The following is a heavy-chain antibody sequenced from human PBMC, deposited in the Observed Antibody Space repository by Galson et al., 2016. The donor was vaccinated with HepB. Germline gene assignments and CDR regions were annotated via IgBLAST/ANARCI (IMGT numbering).Heavy chain of an antibody. CDR1: GFPFSTYG. D-gene: IGHD6-19*01. V-gene: IGHV3-23*01. Sequence: SLRLSCAASGFPFSTYGMSWVRQAPGKGLVWVSGISGSGGSIYSADSVKGRFTISRDNSKNTLYLQMNSLRADDTAVYYCAKKSLVAGTATYVFDNWGQGTLVTVSS. J-gene: IGHJ4*02. CDR3: AKKSLVAGTATYVFDN. CDR2: ISGSGGSI.